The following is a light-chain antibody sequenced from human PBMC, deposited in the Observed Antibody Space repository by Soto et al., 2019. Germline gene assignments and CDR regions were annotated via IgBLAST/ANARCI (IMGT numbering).Light chain of an antibody. CDR2: RAS. CDR3: QQYNNWPMT. CDR1: QSRNGS. J-gene: IGKJ1*01. V-gene: IGKV3-15*01. Sequence: IVMTQSPATLSVSPGERATLSCRASQSRNGSLAWYHQKPCQAPRLLMFRASIRATGFPARFSGSRSGTEFTLTISSLQSEDVAVYYCQQYNNWPMTFGQGTKVDIK.